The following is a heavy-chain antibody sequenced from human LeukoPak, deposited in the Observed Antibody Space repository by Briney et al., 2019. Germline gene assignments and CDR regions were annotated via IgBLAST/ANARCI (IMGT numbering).Heavy chain of an antibody. D-gene: IGHD3-22*01. CDR3: ARHSYESSSDYYYRRFDF. CDR1: GGSISSYY. CDR2: IYTSGST. J-gene: IGHJ4*02. Sequence: SETLSLTCTVSGGSISSYYWSWIRQPAGKGLEWIGRIYTSGSTNYNPSLKSRVTMSVDTSKNQFSLKLSSVTAADTAVYYCARHSYESSSDYYYRRFDFWAQGTLVTVSS. V-gene: IGHV4-4*07.